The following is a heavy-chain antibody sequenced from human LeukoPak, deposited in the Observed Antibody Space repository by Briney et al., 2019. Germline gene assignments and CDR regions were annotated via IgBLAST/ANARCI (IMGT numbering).Heavy chain of an antibody. CDR3: AREAAAGLAYYYYGMDV. CDR1: GFTVSSNY. D-gene: IGHD6-25*01. V-gene: IGHV3-66*01. CDR2: IYSGGST. J-gene: IGHJ6*02. Sequence: GGSLRLSCAASGFTVSSNYMSWVRQAPGKGLEWVSVIYSGGSTYYADSVKGRFTISRDNSKNTLYLQMNSLRAEDTAVYYCAREAAAGLAYYYYGMDVWGQGTTVTVSS.